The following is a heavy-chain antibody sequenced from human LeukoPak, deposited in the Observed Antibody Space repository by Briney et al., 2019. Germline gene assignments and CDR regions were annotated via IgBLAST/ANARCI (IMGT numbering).Heavy chain of an antibody. CDR1: GFTFSNFW. D-gene: IGHD5-12*01. CDR2: IKPDASEK. V-gene: IGHV3-7*01. Sequence: GGSLRLSCAASGFTFSNFWMTWVRQTPGKGLEWVANIKPDASEKYYVDSVKGRFTISRDNAQNSFYLQMNSLRAEDTAVYYCARDRGFTGYDLYDYWGQGTLVTVSS. J-gene: IGHJ4*02. CDR3: ARDRGFTGYDLYDY.